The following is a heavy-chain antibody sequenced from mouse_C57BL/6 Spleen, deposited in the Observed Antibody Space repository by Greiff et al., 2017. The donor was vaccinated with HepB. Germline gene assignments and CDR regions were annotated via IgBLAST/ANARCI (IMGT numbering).Heavy chain of an antibody. CDR2: IDPSDSYT. CDR3: ARYPGGLYYYAMDC. Sequence: QVQLQQPGAELVRPGTSVKLSCKASGYTFTSYWMHWVKQRPGQGLEWIGVIDPSDSYTNYNQKFKGKATLTVDTSSSTAYMQLSSLTSEDSAVYYCARYPGGLYYYAMDCWGQGTSVTVSS. V-gene: IGHV1-59*01. CDR1: GYTFTSYW. J-gene: IGHJ4*01. D-gene: IGHD3-1*01.